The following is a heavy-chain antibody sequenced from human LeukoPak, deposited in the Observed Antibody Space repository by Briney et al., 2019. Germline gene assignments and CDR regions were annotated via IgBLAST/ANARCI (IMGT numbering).Heavy chain of an antibody. CDR1: GYTFTSYG. J-gene: IGHJ5*02. V-gene: IGHV1-18*01. CDR2: ISAYNGNT. D-gene: IGHD6-6*01. Sequence: GASVKVSCKASGYTFTSYGIGWVRQAPGQGLEWMGWISAYNGNTNYAQKLQGRVTMTTDTSTSTAYMELRSLRSDDTAVYYCARDRGIAARPSWFDPWGQGTLVTVSS. CDR3: ARDRGIAARPSWFDP.